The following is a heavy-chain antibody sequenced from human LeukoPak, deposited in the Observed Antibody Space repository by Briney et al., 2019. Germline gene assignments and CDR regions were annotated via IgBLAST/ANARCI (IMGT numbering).Heavy chain of an antibody. CDR2: IIPFFGKA. V-gene: IGHV1-69*04. Sequence: GASVKVSCKASGCTFSSYAISWVRQAPGQGLEWMGRIIPFFGKANYAQKLQGRVTITPDNSTSTAYTELSSLRSEDTAVYYCPRAVDGYNRLWGHGTLVTASS. D-gene: IGHD5-24*01. J-gene: IGHJ4*01. CDR3: PRAVDGYNRL. CDR1: GCTFSSYA.